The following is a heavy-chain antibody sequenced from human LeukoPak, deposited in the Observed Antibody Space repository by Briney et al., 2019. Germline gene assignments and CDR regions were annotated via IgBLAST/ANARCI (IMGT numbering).Heavy chain of an antibody. CDR2: LSGSGGST. CDR3: AKDHGDYGMDV. CDR1: GFTFSSYA. D-gene: IGHD4-17*01. V-gene: IGHV3-23*01. Sequence: GGSLRLSCAASGFTFSSYAMNWVRQAPGKGLEWVSALSGSGGSTYYADSVKGRFTISRDNSKNVLYLQMNSLRAEDTAVYYCAKDHGDYGMDVWGQGTTVTVSS. J-gene: IGHJ6*02.